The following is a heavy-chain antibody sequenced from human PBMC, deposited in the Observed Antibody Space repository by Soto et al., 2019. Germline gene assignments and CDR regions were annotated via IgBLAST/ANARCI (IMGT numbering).Heavy chain of an antibody. J-gene: IGHJ5*02. CDR3: AVPRDYSNYARANWFDP. Sequence: SGHTLVNATQTLRLTCTLSGFSLSTSRVGVGWIRQPPGKALEWLALIYWNDDKGYSPSLKRRVTITKDTSKNQVVLTMTNMDPVDTATYFCAVPRDYSNYARANWFDPWGQGTLVTVSS. CDR2: IYWNDDK. D-gene: IGHD4-4*01. CDR1: GFSLSTSRVG. V-gene: IGHV2-5*01.